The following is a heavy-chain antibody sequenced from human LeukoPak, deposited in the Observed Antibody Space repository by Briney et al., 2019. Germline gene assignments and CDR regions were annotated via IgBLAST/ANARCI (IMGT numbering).Heavy chain of an antibody. CDR1: GYTFTGYY. D-gene: IGHD1-7*01. CDR2: INPNTGGT. Sequence: ASVKVSCKASGYTFTGYYVHWVRQAPGQGLEWMGWINPNTGGTNYAQKLQGRVTMTTDTSTSTAYMELRSLRSDDTAVYYCARERAGGTTDYWGQGTLVTVSS. J-gene: IGHJ4*02. CDR3: ARERAGGTTDY. V-gene: IGHV1-2*02.